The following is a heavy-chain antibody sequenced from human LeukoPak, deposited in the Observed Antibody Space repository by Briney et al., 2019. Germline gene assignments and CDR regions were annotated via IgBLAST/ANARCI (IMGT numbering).Heavy chain of an antibody. CDR2: IYHSGST. CDR1: GYSISSGYY. J-gene: IGHJ3*02. V-gene: IGHV4-38-2*02. D-gene: IGHD4-17*01. Sequence: SETLSLTCTVSGYSISSGYYWGWIRQPPGKGLEWIGSIYHSGSTYYNPSLKSRVTISVDTSKNQFSLKLSSVTAADTAVYYCARALYGAGNDAFDIWGQGTMVTVSS. CDR3: ARALYGAGNDAFDI.